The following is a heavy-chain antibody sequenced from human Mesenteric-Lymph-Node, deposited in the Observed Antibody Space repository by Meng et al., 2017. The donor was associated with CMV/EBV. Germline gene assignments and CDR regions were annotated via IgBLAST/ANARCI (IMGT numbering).Heavy chain of an antibody. CDR3: ARARVGYNYGLLY. Sequence: GGSLRLSCAASGFTFSSYAVHWVRQAPGKGLEWVAVISYDGSTKYYTDPVQGRFTISRDNSKNTLNLQMDSLRPEDTAVYYCARARVGYNYGLLYWGQGTLVTVSS. CDR2: ISYDGSTK. J-gene: IGHJ4*02. CDR1: GFTFSSYA. D-gene: IGHD5-18*01. V-gene: IGHV3-30*10.